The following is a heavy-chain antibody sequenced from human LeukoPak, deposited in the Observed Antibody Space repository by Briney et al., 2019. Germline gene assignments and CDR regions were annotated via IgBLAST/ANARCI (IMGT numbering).Heavy chain of an antibody. CDR1: GGTFSSYA. D-gene: IGHD3-3*02. CDR3: ARVNLAKPYSYYMDV. Sequence: AASVKVSCKASGGTFSSYAMSWVRQAPGQGLEWMGGIIPIFGTANYAQKFQGRVTITTAESTSTAYMELSSLRSEDTAVYYCARVNLAKPYSYYMDVWGKGTTVTVSS. J-gene: IGHJ6*03. CDR2: IIPIFGTA. V-gene: IGHV1-69*05.